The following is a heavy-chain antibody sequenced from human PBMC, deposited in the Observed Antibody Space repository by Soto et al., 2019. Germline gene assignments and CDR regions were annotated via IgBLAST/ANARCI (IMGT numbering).Heavy chain of an antibody. V-gene: IGHV3-21*01. CDR1: GFTLSSYS. Sequence: GGSLRLSCAASGFTLSSYSMNWVRQAPGKGLEWVSSISSSSFSINYADSVKGRFSISRDNAQNSLHLQMNNLRAEDTAVYYCVRNESPNPYGTDVSGQGTTVTLSS. CDR2: ISSSSFSI. CDR3: VRNESPNPYGTDV. J-gene: IGHJ6*02.